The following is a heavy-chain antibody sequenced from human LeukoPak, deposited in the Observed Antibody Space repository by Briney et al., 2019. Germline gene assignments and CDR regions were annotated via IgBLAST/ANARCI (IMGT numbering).Heavy chain of an antibody. CDR2: IWFDGSNK. CDR1: GRTIGLYG. CDR3: AREKYEGSGSHYFALDV. J-gene: IGHJ6*02. D-gene: IGHD3-10*01. Sequence: GGSLRLSCEASGRTIGLYGMFWVRQAPGKGLEWVAAIWFDGSNKYYADSVKGRFTISRDNSRNTVLLQMDSLSAEDTAVHYCAREKYEGSGSHYFALDVWGQGTMVIVSS. V-gene: IGHV3-33*07.